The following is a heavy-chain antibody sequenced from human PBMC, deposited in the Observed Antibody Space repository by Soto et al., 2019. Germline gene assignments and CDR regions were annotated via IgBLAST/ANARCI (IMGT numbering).Heavy chain of an antibody. J-gene: IGHJ4*02. CDR1: GYTFSGYY. CDR3: TREKYWNPRDFYFDS. D-gene: IGHD1-1*01. Sequence: QVQLVQSGAEVKKPGASVKVSCKASGYTFSGYYIHWVRQAPGQGLEWMAWINPNNGGTNFAQKFQGRVTMTRDTSISTAYMELSRLRSDDTAIYYCTREKYWNPRDFYFDSWGQGTVVTVSS. CDR2: INPNNGGT. V-gene: IGHV1-2*02.